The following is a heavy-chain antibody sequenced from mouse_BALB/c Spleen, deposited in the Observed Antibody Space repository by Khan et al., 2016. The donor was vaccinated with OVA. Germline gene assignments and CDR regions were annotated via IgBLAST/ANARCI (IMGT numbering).Heavy chain of an antibody. CDR2: ILAGGSP. Sequence: VQLQESGPGLVAPSQSLSITCTVSGFSLTNYGVNWVRQPPGKGLEWLGIILAGGSPNYNSALRSRVTIRKDNAKSQVFLKMNSLQTEDTAMYFCARETAYYGDYEAMDYWGQGTSVTVSP. J-gene: IGHJ4*01. CDR1: GFSLTNYG. V-gene: IGHV2-9*02. CDR3: ARETAYYGDYEAMDY. D-gene: IGHD2-13*01.